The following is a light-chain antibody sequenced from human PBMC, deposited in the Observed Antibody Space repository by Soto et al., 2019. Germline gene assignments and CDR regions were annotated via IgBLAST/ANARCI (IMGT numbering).Light chain of an antibody. Sequence: DSQITQSPATLSASVGDRGTVTCRARQSISSWLAWYHRKPGQDHNLLIYEASSLESGVPSSFSGSGSATEFTLTISSMQHDDFATYYCQQCNSYQWTFGQGTKVDI. J-gene: IGKJ1*01. CDR1: QSISSW. V-gene: IGKV1-5*03. CDR3: QQCNSYQWT. CDR2: EAS.